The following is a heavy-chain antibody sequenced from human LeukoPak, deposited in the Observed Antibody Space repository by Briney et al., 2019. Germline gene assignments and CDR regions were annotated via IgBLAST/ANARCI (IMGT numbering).Heavy chain of an antibody. CDR2: ISSSSSYI. CDR3: ARGILTGIAVAGTFDY. CDR1: GFTFSSYS. D-gene: IGHD6-19*01. V-gene: IGHV3-21*01. J-gene: IGHJ4*02. Sequence: GGSLRLSCAASGFTFSSYSMNWVRQAPGKGLEWVSSISSSSSYIYYADSVKGRFTISRDNAKNSLYLQVNSLRAEDTAVYYCARGILTGIAVAGTFDYWGQGTLVTVSS.